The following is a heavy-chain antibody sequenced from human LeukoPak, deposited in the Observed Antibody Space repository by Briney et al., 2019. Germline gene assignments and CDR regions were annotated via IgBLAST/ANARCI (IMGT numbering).Heavy chain of an antibody. CDR3: AKDLRKLWFGEQPHYGMDV. CDR2: ISYDGSNK. V-gene: IGHV3-30*18. J-gene: IGHJ6*02. Sequence: GGSLRLSCAASGFTFSSYGMHWVRQAPGKGLEWVAVISYDGSNKYYADSVKGRLTISRDNSKNTLYLQMNSLRAEDTAVYYCAKDLRKLWFGEQPHYGMDVWGQGTTVTVSS. D-gene: IGHD3-10*01. CDR1: GFTFSSYG.